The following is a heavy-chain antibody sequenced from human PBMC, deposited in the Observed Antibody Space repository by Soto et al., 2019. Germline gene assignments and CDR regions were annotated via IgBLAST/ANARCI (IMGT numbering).Heavy chain of an antibody. CDR1: GYTFTSYY. D-gene: IGHD2-8*01. V-gene: IGHV1-2*02. CDR2: IDPNSGGT. CDR3: AKNGPSLGAWFDP. J-gene: IGHJ5*02. Sequence: GASVKVSCKASGYTFTSYYIHWVRQAPGQGLEWMGWIDPNSGGTHYAPKFQGRVAMTRAASINTAYMELNRLRSDDTAVYYCAKNGPSLGAWFDPWGQGTLVTVSS.